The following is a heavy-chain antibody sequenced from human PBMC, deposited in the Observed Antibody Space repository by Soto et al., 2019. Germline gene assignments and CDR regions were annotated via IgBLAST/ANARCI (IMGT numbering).Heavy chain of an antibody. CDR1: GGSISKSNYF. J-gene: IGHJ4*02. CDR3: ARLGWGNGDSDY. D-gene: IGHD2-21*01. Sequence: NPSETLSLTCTVSGGSISKSNYFWGWIRQAPGKGLEWIASILYSGTTSYNSSLKSRVAISVDTSKNQFSLKLNSVTAADTAVYYCARLGWGNGDSDYWGQGTLVTVSS. V-gene: IGHV4-39*01. CDR2: ILYSGTT.